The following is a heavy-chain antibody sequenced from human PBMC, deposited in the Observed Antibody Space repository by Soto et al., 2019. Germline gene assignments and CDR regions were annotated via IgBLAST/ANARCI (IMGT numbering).Heavy chain of an antibody. V-gene: IGHV4-59*01. CDR2: IYYSGST. D-gene: IGHD6-19*01. CDR3: ARDGHQWLEIFDY. Sequence: SETLSLTCTVSGGSISSYYWSWIRQPPGKGLEWIGYIYYSGSTNYNPSLKSRVTISVDTSKNQFSLKLSSVTAADTAVYYCARDGHQWLEIFDYWGQGTLVTVSS. J-gene: IGHJ4*02. CDR1: GGSISSYY.